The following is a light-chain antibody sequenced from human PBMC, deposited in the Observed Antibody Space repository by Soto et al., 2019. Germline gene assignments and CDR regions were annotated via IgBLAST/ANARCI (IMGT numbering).Light chain of an antibody. Sequence: QSALTQPASVSGSPGQSITISCTGTSSDVGGYNFVSWYQQHPGRAPQLMIYDVTNGPLGVPSRFSGSKSGNTASLTISELQAEDEADYYCSSYSGRGTRVFGTGTKLTVL. V-gene: IGLV2-14*03. J-gene: IGLJ1*01. CDR1: SSDVGGYNF. CDR3: SSYSGRGTRV. CDR2: DVT.